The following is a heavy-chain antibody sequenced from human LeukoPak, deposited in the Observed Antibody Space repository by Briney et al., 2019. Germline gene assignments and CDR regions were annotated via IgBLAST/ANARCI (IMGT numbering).Heavy chain of an antibody. Sequence: GGSLRLSCAASGFTFSSYTMSWVRQAPGKGLEWVSAISGSGDSTYYADSVKGRFTISRDNSKNTLYLQMNSLRAEDTAVYYCAKDFNGNYYSLWGYWGQGTLVTVSS. V-gene: IGHV3-23*01. CDR3: AKDFNGNYYSLWGY. CDR2: ISGSGDST. J-gene: IGHJ4*02. CDR1: GFTFSSYT. D-gene: IGHD1-26*01.